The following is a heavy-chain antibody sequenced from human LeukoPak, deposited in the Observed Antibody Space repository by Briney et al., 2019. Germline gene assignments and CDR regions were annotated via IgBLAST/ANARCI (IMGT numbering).Heavy chain of an antibody. D-gene: IGHD5-18*01. CDR3: ARFYFRGYSYGYNY. Sequence: SETLSLTCAVYGGSFSGYYWSWIRQPPGKGLEWIGEVNHSGSTNYNPSLKSRVTISVDTSKNQFSLKLSSVTAADTAVYYCARFYFRGYSYGYNYWGQGTLVTVSS. CDR1: GGSFSGYY. CDR2: VNHSGST. J-gene: IGHJ4*02. V-gene: IGHV4-34*01.